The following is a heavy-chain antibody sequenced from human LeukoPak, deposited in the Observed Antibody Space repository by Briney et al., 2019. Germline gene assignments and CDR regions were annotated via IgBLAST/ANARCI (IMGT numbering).Heavy chain of an antibody. V-gene: IGHV4-39*01. D-gene: IGHD4-11*01. CDR3: ARHSYMSNSPEY. Sequence: PSETLSLTCTVSGGSISSSSYYWGWIRQPPGKWLEWIGSICYSGNTYYNSALKSRVTMSVDTSKNQFSMRLSSVTAADTAVYYCARHSYMSNSPEYWGQGTLVAVSS. CDR2: ICYSGNT. J-gene: IGHJ4*02. CDR1: GGSISSSSYY.